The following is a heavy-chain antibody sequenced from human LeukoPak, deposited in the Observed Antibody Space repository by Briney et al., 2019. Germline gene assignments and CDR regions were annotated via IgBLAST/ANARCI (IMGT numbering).Heavy chain of an antibody. Sequence: ASVKVSCKASGYTFTGYYMHWVRQAPGQGLEWMGWINPNSGGTNYAQKFQGRVTMTRDTSISTAYMELRSLRSDDTAVYFCARERRDYYDSSGYLDCWGQGTLVAVSS. CDR2: INPNSGGT. CDR1: GYTFTGYY. V-gene: IGHV1-2*02. D-gene: IGHD3-22*01. CDR3: ARERRDYYDSSGYLDC. J-gene: IGHJ4*02.